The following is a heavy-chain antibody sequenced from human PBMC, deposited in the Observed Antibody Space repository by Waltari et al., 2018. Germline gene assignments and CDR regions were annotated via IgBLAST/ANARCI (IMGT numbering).Heavy chain of an antibody. CDR3: ARAGLLGGLDW. Sequence: EVQLVESGGGLFQAGGSLRLSCEASGFTVSGSWMHWVRQGPGKGLLWVSRINRDGSDTAYADSAKGRSTISRDNAKNTLFLQMNSLRDEDTGVYYCARAGLLGGLDWWGQGTLVTVSS. J-gene: IGHJ4*02. CDR1: GFTVSGSW. CDR2: INRDGSDT. V-gene: IGHV3-74*01. D-gene: IGHD2-15*01.